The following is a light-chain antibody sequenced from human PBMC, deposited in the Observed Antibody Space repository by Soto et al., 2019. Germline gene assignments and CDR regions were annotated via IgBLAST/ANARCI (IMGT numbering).Light chain of an antibody. CDR2: AAS. CDR3: QHSYSTPYT. Sequence: DIQMTQSPSSLSASVGDRVTITCRAGQSISSYLNWYQQKPGKAPKLLIYAASSLQSGVPSRFSGSGSGTDFTLTISSLQPEDFETYYCQHSYSTPYTFGQGPKVDIK. CDR1: QSISSY. J-gene: IGKJ2*01. V-gene: IGKV1-39*01.